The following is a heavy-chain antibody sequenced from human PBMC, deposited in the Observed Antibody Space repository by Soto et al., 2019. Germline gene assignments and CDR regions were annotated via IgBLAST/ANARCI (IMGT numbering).Heavy chain of an antibody. J-gene: IGHJ6*04. D-gene: IGHD6-6*01. CDR1: GFTFSSYW. CDR3: EREIAARL. Sequence: EVQLVESGGGLVQPGGPLRLSCAASGFTFSSYWMGWFRQAHGKGLEGVANIKQDGGEENYVDSVKSRFTISTDNAKNALYLQMNSLRVEDPAVYYCEREIAARLWGKGTTVTVSS. V-gene: IGHV3-7*01. CDR2: IKQDGGEE.